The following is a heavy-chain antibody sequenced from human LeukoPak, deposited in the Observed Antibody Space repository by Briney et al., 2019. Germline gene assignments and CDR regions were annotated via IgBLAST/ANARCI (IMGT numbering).Heavy chain of an antibody. J-gene: IGHJ4*02. D-gene: IGHD6-6*01. CDR1: GFTFSGYS. Sequence: GGSLRLSCAASGFTFSGYSMNWVRQAPGKGLEWVSSISSSSSYIYYADSVKGRFTISRDNAKNSLYLQMNSLRAEDTAAYYCARESRVIAARPMGFDYWGQGTLVTVSS. CDR3: ARESRVIAARPMGFDY. CDR2: ISSSSSYI. V-gene: IGHV3-21*01.